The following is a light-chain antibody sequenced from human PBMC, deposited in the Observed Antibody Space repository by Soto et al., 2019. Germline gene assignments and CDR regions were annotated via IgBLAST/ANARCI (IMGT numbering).Light chain of an antibody. Sequence: IQMTQSPSNMSASVGGSVNSSCRASQSISSWLAWYQQKPGKAPKLLIYDASSLESGVPSRFSGRGSGTEFTLTISSLQTDDFATYYCQQYNSYSRTFGLGTKVDIK. J-gene: IGKJ1*01. CDR1: QSISSW. CDR3: QQYNSYSRT. V-gene: IGKV1-5*01. CDR2: DAS.